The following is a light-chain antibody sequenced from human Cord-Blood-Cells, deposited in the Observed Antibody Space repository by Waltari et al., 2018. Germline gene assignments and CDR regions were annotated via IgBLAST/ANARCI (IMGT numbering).Light chain of an antibody. CDR2: LNSDGSH. Sequence: QLVLTQSPSASASLGASVKLTSTLSSGHSSYAIAWPQQQPEKGPRYLMKLNSDGSHSKGDGIPDRFSGSSSGAERYLTISSLQSEDEADYYCQTWGTGIQVFGGGTKLTVL. V-gene: IGLV4-69*01. J-gene: IGLJ3*02. CDR3: QTWGTGIQV. CDR1: SGHSSYA.